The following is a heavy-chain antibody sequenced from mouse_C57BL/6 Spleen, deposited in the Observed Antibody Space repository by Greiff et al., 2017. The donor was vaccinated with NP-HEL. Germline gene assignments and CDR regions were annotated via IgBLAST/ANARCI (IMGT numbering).Heavy chain of an antibody. CDR2: INPGSGGT. CDR3: AREGAYSNYEAWFAY. V-gene: IGHV1-54*01. D-gene: IGHD2-5*01. CDR1: GYAFTNYL. J-gene: IGHJ3*01. Sequence: QVQLQQSGAELVRPGTSVKVSCKASGYAFTNYLIEWVKQRPGQGLEWIGVINPGSGGTNYNEKLKGKATLTADKSSSTAYMQLSSLTSEDSAVYFCAREGAYSNYEAWFAYWGQGTLVTVSA.